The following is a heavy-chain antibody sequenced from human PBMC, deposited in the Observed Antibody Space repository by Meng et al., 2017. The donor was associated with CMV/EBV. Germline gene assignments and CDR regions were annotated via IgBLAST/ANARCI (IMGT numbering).Heavy chain of an antibody. CDR1: GFIYSNYW. V-gene: IGHV3-7*01. Sequence: GESLKISCAASGFIYSNYWMSWVRQAPGKGLEWVANMNGGATAKFYVGSVRGRFTISRDNAMNALYLQMNSLTVEDTAIYYCATSKDSPWNDWGQGTLVTVSS. D-gene: IGHD1-1*01. CDR2: MNGGATAK. CDR3: ATSKDSPWND. J-gene: IGHJ4*02.